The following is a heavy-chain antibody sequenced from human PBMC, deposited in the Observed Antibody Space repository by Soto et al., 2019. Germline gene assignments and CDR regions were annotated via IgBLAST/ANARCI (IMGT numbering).Heavy chain of an antibody. D-gene: IGHD2-15*01. CDR1: GGSISSSSYY. CDR3: ARHDIVVVVAATRAFDI. V-gene: IGHV4-39*01. CDR2: IYYSGST. J-gene: IGHJ3*02. Sequence: PSETLSLTCTVSGGSISSSSYYWGWIRQPPGKGLEWIGSIYYSGSTYYNPSLKSRVTISVDTSKNQFSLKLSSVTAADTAVYYCARHDIVVVVAATRAFDIWGQGTMVTVSS.